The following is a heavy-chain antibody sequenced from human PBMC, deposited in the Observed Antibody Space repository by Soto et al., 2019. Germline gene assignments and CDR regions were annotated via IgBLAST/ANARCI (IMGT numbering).Heavy chain of an antibody. D-gene: IGHD4-17*01. V-gene: IGHV4-4*02. CDR1: SGSISSSNW. CDR2: IYHSGST. J-gene: IGHJ5*02. CDR3: ARDYGEHGRLGYNWFDP. Sequence: QVQLQESGPGLVKPSGTLSLTCAVSSGSISSSNWWSWVRQPPGKGLEWIGEIYHSGSTNYNPSLKSRVTISVDKSKNQFSLKLRSVTAADTAVYYCARDYGEHGRLGYNWFDPWGQGTLVTVSS.